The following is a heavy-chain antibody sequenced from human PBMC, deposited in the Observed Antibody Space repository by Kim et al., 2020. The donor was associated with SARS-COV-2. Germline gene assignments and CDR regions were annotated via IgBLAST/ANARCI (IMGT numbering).Heavy chain of an antibody. Sequence: SETLSLTCTVSGGSISSYYWSWIRQPPGKGLEWIGYIYYSGSTNYNPSLKSRVTISVDTSKNQFSLKLSSVTAADTAVYYCARVAIAARGLFDYWGQGTLVTVSS. J-gene: IGHJ4*02. CDR3: ARVAIAARGLFDY. V-gene: IGHV4-59*01. D-gene: IGHD6-6*01. CDR1: GGSISSYY. CDR2: IYYSGST.